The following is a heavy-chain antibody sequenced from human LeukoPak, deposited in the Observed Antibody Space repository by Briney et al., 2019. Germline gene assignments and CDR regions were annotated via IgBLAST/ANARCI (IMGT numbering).Heavy chain of an antibody. CDR3: ARDIVGASLY. D-gene: IGHD1-26*01. CDR2: IIPIFGTA. J-gene: IGHJ4*02. V-gene: IGHV1-69*05. CDR1: GGTFSSYA. Sequence: GASVKVSCKASGGTFSSYAISWVRQAPGQGLEWMGRIIPIFGTANYAQKFQCRVTITTDESTSTAYMELSSLRSEDTAVYYCARDIVGASLYWGQGTLVTVSS.